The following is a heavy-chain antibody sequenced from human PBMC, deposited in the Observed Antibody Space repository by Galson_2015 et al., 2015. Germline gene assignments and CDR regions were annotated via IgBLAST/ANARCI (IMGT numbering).Heavy chain of an antibody. D-gene: IGHD2-15*01. V-gene: IGHV1-3*01. CDR3: ARGQYCTTFNCYEGKWFDP. J-gene: IGHJ5*02. Sequence: SVKVSCKASGYSFSNFAMHWVRQAPGQRLEWMGWVNGGNGDTKYSQKFQGRVTFTRDTSAKTAYLELRSLTSEDTATYYCARGQYCTTFNCYEGKWFDPWGQGTLVIVSS. CDR2: VNGGNGDT. CDR1: GYSFSNFA.